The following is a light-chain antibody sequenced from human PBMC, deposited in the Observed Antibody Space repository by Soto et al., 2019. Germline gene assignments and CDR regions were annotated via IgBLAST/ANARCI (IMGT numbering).Light chain of an antibody. Sequence: QSVLTQPPSVSAAPGRKVTISCSGSSSNIGNNYVSWYQQLPGTAPKLLIYDNDKRPSGIPDRFSGSKSGTSATVGITGLQTGDEADYYCGTWDSSLSAYVFGTGTKVTVL. CDR2: DND. CDR3: GTWDSSLSAYV. V-gene: IGLV1-51*01. CDR1: SSNIGNNY. J-gene: IGLJ1*01.